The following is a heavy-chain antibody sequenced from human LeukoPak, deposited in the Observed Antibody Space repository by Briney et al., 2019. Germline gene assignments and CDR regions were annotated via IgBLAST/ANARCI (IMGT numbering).Heavy chain of an antibody. CDR3: ARDPISMLRGVRAPLVSFDY. CDR1: GGSISSYY. J-gene: IGHJ4*02. CDR2: IYYSGST. D-gene: IGHD3-10*01. V-gene: IGHV4-59*01. Sequence: PSETLSLTCTVSGGSISSYYLNWIRQPPGKGLEWIGYIYYSGSTNYNPSLNSRATISVDTSKNQFSLKLRSVTAADTAVYYCARDPISMLRGVRAPLVSFDYWGQGTLVTVSS.